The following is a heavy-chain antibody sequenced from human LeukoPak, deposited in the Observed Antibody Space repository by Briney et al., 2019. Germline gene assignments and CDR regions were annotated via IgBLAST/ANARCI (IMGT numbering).Heavy chain of an antibody. CDR3: ARIVAVASLYYFDN. CDR2: IYSAGNT. V-gene: IGHV3-53*01. CDR1: GFAVSSNY. J-gene: IGHJ4*02. D-gene: IGHD6-19*01. Sequence: GGSLRLSCAASGFAVSSNYMSWVRQAPGKGLEWVSHIYSAGNTYYADSVKGRFTISRDSFKDTLYLQMNSLRGEDTALYYCARIVAVASLYYFDNWGQGTLVTVSS.